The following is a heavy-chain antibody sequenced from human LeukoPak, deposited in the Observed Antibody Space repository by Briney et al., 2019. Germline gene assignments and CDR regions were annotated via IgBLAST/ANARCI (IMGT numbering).Heavy chain of an antibody. CDR1: GYTFTSYW. CDR2: IYPGDSDT. CDR3: ARPYFYDSSGYFYY. Sequence: GESLKISCKGSGYTFTSYWIGWVRQMPGKGLEWRGIIYPGDSDTRYSPSFQGKVTISADKSINTAYLQWSSLKASDTAMYYCARPYFYDSSGYFYYWGQGTLVTVSS. D-gene: IGHD3-22*01. J-gene: IGHJ4*02. V-gene: IGHV5-51*01.